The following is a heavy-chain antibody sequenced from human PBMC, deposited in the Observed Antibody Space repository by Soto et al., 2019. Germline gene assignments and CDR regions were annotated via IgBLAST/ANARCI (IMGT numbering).Heavy chain of an antibody. CDR2: ISYDGSNK. CDR1: GFTFSSYG. V-gene: IGHV3-30*18. J-gene: IGHJ4*02. CDR3: AKDSGTAIVISEVKIDASNIDY. Sequence: GGSLRLSCAASGFTFSSYGMHWVRQAPGKGLEWVAVISYDGSNKYYADSVKGRFTISRDNSKNKLYLQMNSLRAEDTAVYYCAKDSGTAIVISEVKIDASNIDYWGQGTLVTVSS. D-gene: IGHD5-18*01.